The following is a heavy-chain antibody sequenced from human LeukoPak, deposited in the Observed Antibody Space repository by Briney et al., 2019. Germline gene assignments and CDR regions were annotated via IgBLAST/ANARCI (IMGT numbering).Heavy chain of an antibody. J-gene: IGHJ5*02. CDR1: GGTFSSYA. Sequence: GASVKLSCKASGGTFSSYAISWVRQAPGQGLEWMGGIIPIFGTANYAQKFPGRVTITADKSTSTAYMELSSLRTEDTAEYSCAKSPPLSGDSDNWFDPWGQGTLVTVSS. CDR3: AKSPPLSGDSDNWFDP. D-gene: IGHD1-14*01. CDR2: IIPIFGTA. V-gene: IGHV1-69*06.